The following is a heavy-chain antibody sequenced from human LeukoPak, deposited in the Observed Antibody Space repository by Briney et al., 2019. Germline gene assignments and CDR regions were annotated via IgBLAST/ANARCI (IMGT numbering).Heavy chain of an antibody. Sequence: PGGSLRLSCAASGFTFSSYAMHWVRQAPGKGLEWVAVISYDGSNKYYADSVKGRFTISRDNSKHTLYLQMNRLRAEDTAVYYCARDILTGFDYWGQGTLVTVSS. J-gene: IGHJ4*02. CDR1: GFTFSSYA. CDR2: ISYDGSNK. V-gene: IGHV3-30*01. D-gene: IGHD7-27*01. CDR3: ARDILTGFDY.